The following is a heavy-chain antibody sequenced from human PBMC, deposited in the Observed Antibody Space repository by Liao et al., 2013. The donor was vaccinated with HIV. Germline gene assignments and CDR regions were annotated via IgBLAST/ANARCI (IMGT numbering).Heavy chain of an antibody. CDR3: ARVPHLAAAADS. J-gene: IGHJ4*02. V-gene: IGHV4-34*01. Sequence: QVQLQQWGAGLLKPSETLSLTCAVYGGSFSRYYWSWIRQPPGKGLEWIGEINHSGSTNYNPSLKSRVTISVDTSKNQFSLTLTSVTAADTAVYFCARVPHLAAAADSWGQGTLVTVSS. CDR1: GGSFSRYY. CDR2: INHSGST. D-gene: IGHD6-13*01.